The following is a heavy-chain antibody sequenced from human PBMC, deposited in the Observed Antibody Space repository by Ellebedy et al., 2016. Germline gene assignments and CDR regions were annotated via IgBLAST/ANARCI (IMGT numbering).Heavy chain of an antibody. Sequence: SETLSLXXAVYGGSFSGYYWSWIRQPPGKGLEWIGEINHSGSTNYNPSLKSRVTISVDTSKNQFSLKLSSVTAADTAVYYCARGRGGNSRYYGMDVWGQGTTVTVSS. CDR2: INHSGST. V-gene: IGHV4-34*01. D-gene: IGHD4-23*01. CDR1: GGSFSGYY. J-gene: IGHJ6*02. CDR3: ARGRGGNSRYYGMDV.